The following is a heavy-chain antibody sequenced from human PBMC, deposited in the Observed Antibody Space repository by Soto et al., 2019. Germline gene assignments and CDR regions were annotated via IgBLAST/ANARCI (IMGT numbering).Heavy chain of an antibody. CDR1: GGSISSGGYY. CDR2: IYYSGST. D-gene: IGHD3-10*01. V-gene: IGHV4-31*03. CDR3: ARSSRELLWFGELDVNYYYMDV. Sequence: QVQLQESGPGLVKPSQTLSLTCTVSGGSISSGGYYWSWIRQHPGKGLEWIGYIYYSGSTYYNPSLKSRVTISVDTSKNQFSLKLSSVTAADTAVYYCARSSRELLWFGELDVNYYYMDVWGKGTTVTVSS. J-gene: IGHJ6*03.